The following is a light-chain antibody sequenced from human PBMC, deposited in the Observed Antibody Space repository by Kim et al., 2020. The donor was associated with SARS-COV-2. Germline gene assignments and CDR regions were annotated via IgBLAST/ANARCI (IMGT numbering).Light chain of an antibody. V-gene: IGLV1-51*01. CDR2: DND. CDR3: GTWDTSLRTYV. Sequence: QKVSISCSGSRSNIANNYVSWYQQLPRTAPKLLIYDNDNRPSGIPDRFSGSKSGTSATLGITGLQTGDEADYYCGTWDTSLRTYVFGPGTKVTVL. CDR1: RSNIANNY. J-gene: IGLJ1*01.